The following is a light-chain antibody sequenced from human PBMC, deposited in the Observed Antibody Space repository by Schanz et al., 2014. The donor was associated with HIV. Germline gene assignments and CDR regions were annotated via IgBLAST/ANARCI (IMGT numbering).Light chain of an antibody. Sequence: QSALTQPPSASGSPGQSVTISCTGTSSDVGGYNYVSWYQQHPGKAPKIMIYEVSKRPSGVPDRFFGSSSGTSASLAVSGLQFEDEADYYCQSHDNNLSGSGVFGGGTKLTVL. J-gene: IGLJ2*01. CDR2: EVS. CDR3: QSHDNNLSGSGV. V-gene: IGLV2-8*01. CDR1: SSDVGGYNY.